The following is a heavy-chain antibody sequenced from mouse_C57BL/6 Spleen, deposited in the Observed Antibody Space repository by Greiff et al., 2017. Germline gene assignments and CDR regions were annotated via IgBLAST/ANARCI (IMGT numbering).Heavy chain of an antibody. CDR1: GYSITSGYF. Sequence: EVQLQASGPGLVKPSQSLPLTCSVTGYSITSGYFWNWIRQLPGNKLEWMGHISYDGSNNYNPSLKNRFFLTRDTSKNQLFLKLNSVTTEDTATYYSARDREGWFAYWGQGTLVTVSA. CDR2: ISYDGSN. J-gene: IGHJ3*01. CDR3: ARDREGWFAY. V-gene: IGHV3-6*01. D-gene: IGHD3-1*01.